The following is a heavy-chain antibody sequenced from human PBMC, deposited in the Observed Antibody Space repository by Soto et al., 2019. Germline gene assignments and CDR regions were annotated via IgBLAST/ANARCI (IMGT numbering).Heavy chain of an antibody. CDR1: GGTFSSYT. Sequence: QVQLVQSGAEVKKPGSSVKVSCKASGGTFSSYTISWVRQAPGQGLEWMGRIIPILGIANYAQKFQGRVTIPADKSTSKAYMELSSLRSEDTAVYYCARDSDFWSGYYKAGAFDIWGQGTMVTVSS. D-gene: IGHD3-3*01. CDR2: IIPILGIA. CDR3: ARDSDFWSGYYKAGAFDI. J-gene: IGHJ3*02. V-gene: IGHV1-69*08.